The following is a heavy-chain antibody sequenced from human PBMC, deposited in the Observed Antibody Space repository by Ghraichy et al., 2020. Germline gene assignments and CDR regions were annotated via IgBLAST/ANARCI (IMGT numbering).Heavy chain of an antibody. Sequence: GESLNISCAASGFRFSDYFMSWIRQAPGKGLEWVSAISNSARTKYYADSVKGRFTISRDNGRDSLYLEMNSLRAEDTAMYYCVRDLVRGDFWGQGTMVTVSS. D-gene: IGHD3-10*01. CDR3: VRDLVRGDF. CDR1: GFRFSDYF. J-gene: IGHJ3*01. CDR2: ISNSARTK. V-gene: IGHV3-11*01.